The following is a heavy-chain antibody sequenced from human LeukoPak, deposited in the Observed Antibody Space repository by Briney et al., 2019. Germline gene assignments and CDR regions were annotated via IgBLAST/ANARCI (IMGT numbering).Heavy chain of an antibody. CDR1: GGSISSYY. D-gene: IGHD5-12*01. CDR3: ARVRYSGYASDY. J-gene: IGHJ4*02. CDR2: IYYSGST. Sequence: SETLSLTCTVSGGSISSYYWSWIRQPPGKGLEWIGYIYYSGSTNYNPSLKSRVTISVDTSKNQFSLKLSSVTAADTAVYYCARVRYSGYASDYWGQGTLVTVSS. V-gene: IGHV4-59*01.